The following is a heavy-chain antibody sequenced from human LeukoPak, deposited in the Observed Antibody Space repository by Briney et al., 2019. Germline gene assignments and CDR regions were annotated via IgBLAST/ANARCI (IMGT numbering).Heavy chain of an antibody. CDR2: INPRDGST. CDR3: ARDQEGFGY. Sequence: ASVKVSCKASGYTFTSNYIHWVRQAPGQGLGWMGMINPRDGSTSDAQKYQGRVTVTRDTATTTVHMELSGLRSEVTAEYYCARDQEGFGYWGPGNLGPVSS. CDR1: GYTFTSNY. J-gene: IGHJ4*02. V-gene: IGHV1-46*01.